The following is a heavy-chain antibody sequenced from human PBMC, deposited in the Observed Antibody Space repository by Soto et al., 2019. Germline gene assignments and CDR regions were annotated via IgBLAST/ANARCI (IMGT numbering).Heavy chain of an antibody. D-gene: IGHD2-8*01. CDR1: GGSISGHY. CDR3: ARYYCTTDACYYFDS. CDR2: IYDSGST. Sequence: ASETLSLTCTVSGGSISGHYWSWIRQPPGKGLEWIGYIYDSGSTNYKPSLKSRVTISVDTSKNQFSLKLNSVTAADTAVYYCARYYCTTDACYYFDSWGQGTLVTVSS. V-gene: IGHV4-59*11. J-gene: IGHJ4*02.